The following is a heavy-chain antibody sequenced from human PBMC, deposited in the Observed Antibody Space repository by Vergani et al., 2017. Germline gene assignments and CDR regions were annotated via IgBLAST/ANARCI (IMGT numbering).Heavy chain of an antibody. V-gene: IGHV4-59*01. CDR2: IYYSGST. Sequence: QVLLQESGPGLVKPSETLSLTCTVSGGSISSYYWSWIRQPPGKGLEWIGYIYYSGSTNYNPSLKSRVTISVDTSKNQFSLKLSSVTAADTAVYYCARNPYCGGDCYSDAFDIWGQGTMVTVSS. D-gene: IGHD2-21*02. CDR1: GGSISSYY. J-gene: IGHJ3*02. CDR3: ARNPYCGGDCYSDAFDI.